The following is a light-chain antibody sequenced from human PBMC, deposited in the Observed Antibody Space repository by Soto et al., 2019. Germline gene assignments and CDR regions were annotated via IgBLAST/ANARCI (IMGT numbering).Light chain of an antibody. V-gene: IGKV3-20*01. CDR3: QHYRTS. J-gene: IGKJ4*01. CDR1: QGVSSSY. CDR2: GAY. Sequence: EIVLTQSPGTLSLSPGERATLSCRASQGVSSSYLAWYQQKPGQPPRLLIYGAYSRATGIPDRFSGSGSGTDFTLTITRLEPEDFALYYCQHYRTSFGGGTKVEIK.